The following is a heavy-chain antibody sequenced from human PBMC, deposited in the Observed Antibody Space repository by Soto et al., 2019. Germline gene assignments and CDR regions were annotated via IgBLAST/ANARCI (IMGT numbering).Heavy chain of an antibody. V-gene: IGHV4-59*01. CDR2: IYYSGST. CDR1: GGSISSYY. D-gene: IGHD2-15*01. J-gene: IGHJ3*02. Sequence: QVQLQESGPGLVKPSETLSLTCTVSGGSISSYYWIWIRQPPGKGLEWIGYIYYSGSTNYNPSLKSRVTTSVDTSKNRFCLKVSSVTAADTAVYYCAREGEGCSGGSCYSGSAAFDIWGQGTMVTVSS. CDR3: AREGEGCSGGSCYSGSAAFDI.